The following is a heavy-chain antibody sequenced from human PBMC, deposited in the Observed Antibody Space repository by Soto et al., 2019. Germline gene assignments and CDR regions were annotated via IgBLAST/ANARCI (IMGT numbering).Heavy chain of an antibody. CDR2: IYSGGAT. Sequence: EVQLVESGGGLVQPGGSLRLSCAASGFTVSNNYMRWVRQAPGKGLEWVSLIYSGGATYYADSVKGRFTIARDNSKNTLYLQRNSLRAEDTGVYYCARDGTYNWVGGQGILVTVSS. J-gene: IGHJ4*02. D-gene: IGHD1-1*01. V-gene: IGHV3-66*01. CDR1: GFTVSNNY. CDR3: ARDGTYNWV.